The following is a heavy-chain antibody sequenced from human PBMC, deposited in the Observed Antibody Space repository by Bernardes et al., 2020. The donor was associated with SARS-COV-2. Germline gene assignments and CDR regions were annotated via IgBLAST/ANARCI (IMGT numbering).Heavy chain of an antibody. V-gene: IGHV4-34*01. Sequence: SETLSLTCDVNGGSFSGNYWSWIRQPPGKGLEWIGEISHSGSTNYNPSLKSRLSISADTSKNQFSLKLSSVTAADTAVYYCARGAYGGNHLAWFDPWGQGTLVTVSS. CDR3: ARGAYGGNHLAWFDP. J-gene: IGHJ5*02. CDR1: GGSFSGNY. D-gene: IGHD4-17*01. CDR2: ISHSGST.